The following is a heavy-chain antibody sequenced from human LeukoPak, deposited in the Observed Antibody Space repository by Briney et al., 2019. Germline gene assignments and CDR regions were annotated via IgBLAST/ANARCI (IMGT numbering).Heavy chain of an antibody. CDR3: AKGMITMINKRGAFDI. V-gene: IGHV3-48*03. D-gene: IGHD3-22*01. Sequence: PGGSLRLSCAASGFTFSSYDMTWVRQAPGKGLEWVSYIGSSGSIIYYADSVKGRFTISRDNAKNSLYLQMNSLRAEDTAVYYCAKGMITMINKRGAFDIWGQGTMVTVSS. CDR1: GFTFSSYD. J-gene: IGHJ3*02. CDR2: IGSSGSII.